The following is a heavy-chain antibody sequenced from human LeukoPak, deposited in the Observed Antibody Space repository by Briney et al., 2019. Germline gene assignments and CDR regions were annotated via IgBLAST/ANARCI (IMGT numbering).Heavy chain of an antibody. J-gene: IGHJ4*02. CDR2: ISWDGGST. V-gene: IGHV3-43D*04. D-gene: IGHD3-22*01. CDR1: GFTFDDYA. CDR3: AKVRSYDNNGYYDY. Sequence: GGSLRLSCAASGFTFDDYAMHWVRQAPGKGLEWLSLISWDGGSTYYADSVKGRFTISRDNSKNSLYLQMNSLRAEDTALYSCAKVRSYDNNGYYDYWGQGTLVTVSS.